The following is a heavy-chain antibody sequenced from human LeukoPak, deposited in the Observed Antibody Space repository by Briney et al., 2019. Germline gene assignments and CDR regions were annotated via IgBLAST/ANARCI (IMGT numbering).Heavy chain of an antibody. CDR1: GYSISRGYY. Sequence: SETLSLTCSVSGYSISRGYYWGWIRQPPGKGLEWIGNIYHSGSAYYKPSLKSRVTISVDTSNNQFSLKLSSVTAADTAVYYCARDGFYDSSGYYYNWVFDYWGQGTLVTVSS. V-gene: IGHV4-38-2*02. CDR2: IYHSGSA. D-gene: IGHD3-22*01. CDR3: ARDGFYDSSGYYYNWVFDY. J-gene: IGHJ4*02.